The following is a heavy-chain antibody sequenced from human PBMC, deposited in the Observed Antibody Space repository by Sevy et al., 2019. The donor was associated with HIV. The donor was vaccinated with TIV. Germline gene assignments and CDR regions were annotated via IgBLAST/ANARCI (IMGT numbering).Heavy chain of an antibody. CDR1: GYTFTGYY. V-gene: IGHV1-2*02. CDR3: ARENMNDAFDI. J-gene: IGHJ3*02. CDR2: INPNSGGT. Sequence: ASVKVTCKASGYTFTGYYMHWVRQAPGQGLEWMGWINPNSGGTNYAQKFQGRVTMTRDKSISTAYMELSRLRSDDTAVYYCARENMNDAFDIWGQGTMVTVSS. D-gene: IGHD3-16*01.